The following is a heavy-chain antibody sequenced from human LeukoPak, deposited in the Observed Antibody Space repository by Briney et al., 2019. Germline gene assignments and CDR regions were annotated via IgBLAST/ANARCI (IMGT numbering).Heavy chain of an antibody. J-gene: IGHJ4*02. CDR1: GGSISSYH. D-gene: IGHD3-10*01. Sequence: PSETLSLTCTVSGGSISSYHWSWIRQPPGKGLEWIGYIYYSGSTNYNPSLKSRVTISVDTSKNQFSLKLSSVTAADTAVYYCAGRFPDGSGSYYLDYWGQGTLVTVSS. V-gene: IGHV4-59*08. CDR2: IYYSGST. CDR3: AGRFPDGSGSYYLDY.